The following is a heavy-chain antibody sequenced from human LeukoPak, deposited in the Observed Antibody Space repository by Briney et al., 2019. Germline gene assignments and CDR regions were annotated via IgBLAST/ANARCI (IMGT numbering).Heavy chain of an antibody. CDR1: GGTFSSYA. V-gene: IGHV1-69*06. J-gene: IGHJ6*04. CDR3: ARDAPRGSSSSYLYYYGMDV. CDR2: IIPIFGTA. D-gene: IGHD6-13*01. Sequence: VASVKVSCKASGGTFSSYAISWVRQAPGQGLEWMGGIIPIFGTANYAQEFQGRVTITADKSTSTAYMELSSLRSEDTAVYYCARDAPRGSSSSYLYYYGMDVWGKGTTVTVSS.